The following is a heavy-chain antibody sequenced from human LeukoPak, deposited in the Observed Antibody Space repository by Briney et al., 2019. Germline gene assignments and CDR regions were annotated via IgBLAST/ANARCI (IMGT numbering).Heavy chain of an antibody. D-gene: IGHD3-16*02. V-gene: IGHV3-7*04. Sequence: GGSLRLSCAASGFSFSSYWMSWVGQAPGKGLEWVANIREDGSEKYYVDSVKGRFTISRDNAKNSLYLQMNSLRGKDTTVYYCARGLVTIDYWGQGTLVTVSS. J-gene: IGHJ4*02. CDR1: GFSFSSYW. CDR2: IREDGSEK. CDR3: ARGLVTIDY.